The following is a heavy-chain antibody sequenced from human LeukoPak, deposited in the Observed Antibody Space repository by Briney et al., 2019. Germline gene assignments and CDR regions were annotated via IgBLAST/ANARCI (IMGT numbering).Heavy chain of an antibody. J-gene: IGHJ2*01. CDR3: ARPRPSYSTVDPLES. V-gene: IGHV3-30*19. Sequence: GGSLRLSCAETDFTINMYGMHWVRQAPGKGLEWVAVISSRGDTEDYRDSVKGRFTISRDNSQRTVFLQMNRLTFEDTGVYYCARPRPSYSTVDPLESWGR. CDR2: ISSRGDTE. CDR1: DFTINMYG. D-gene: IGHD4-23*01.